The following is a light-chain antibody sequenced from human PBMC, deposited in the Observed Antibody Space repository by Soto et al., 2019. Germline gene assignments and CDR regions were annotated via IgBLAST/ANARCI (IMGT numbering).Light chain of an antibody. V-gene: IGKV3-11*01. CDR2: DAS. CDR1: QSVSSY. J-gene: IGKJ4*01. CDR3: HQRSNWLT. Sequence: EIVLTQSPATLSLSPGERATLSCRASQSVSSYLAWYQQKPGQAPRLLIYDASNRATGIPARFSGSGSGTDFTLTSSSLEPEDAAVYYCHQRSNWLTFGGGTKVEIK.